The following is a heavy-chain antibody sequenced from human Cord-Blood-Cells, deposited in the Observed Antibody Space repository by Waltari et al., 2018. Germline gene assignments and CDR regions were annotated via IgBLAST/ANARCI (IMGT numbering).Heavy chain of an antibody. J-gene: IGHJ4*02. CDR1: GFTFSSYS. CDR3: ARAPQVNYYFDY. Sequence: EVQLVESGGGLVKPGGSLRLSCAASGFTFSSYSMNWVRQAPGKGLEGVSTISSSSSYIYYADSVKGRFTISRDNAKNSLYLQMNSLRAEDTAVYYCARAPQVNYYFDYWGQGTLVTVSS. V-gene: IGHV3-21*01. D-gene: IGHD1-20*01. CDR2: ISSSSSYI.